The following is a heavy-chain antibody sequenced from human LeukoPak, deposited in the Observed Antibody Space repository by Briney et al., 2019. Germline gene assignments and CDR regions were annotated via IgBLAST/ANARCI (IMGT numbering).Heavy chain of an antibody. D-gene: IGHD3-9*01. CDR3: ARGGLRYFDWFLGY. J-gene: IGHJ4*02. CDR2: INHSGST. CDR1: GGSFSGYY. Sequence: PSETLSLTCAVSGGSFSGYYWSWIRQPPGKGLEWIGEINHSGSTNYNPSLKSRVTISVDTSKNQFSLKLSSVTAADTAVYYCARGGLRYFDWFLGYWGQGTLVTVSS. V-gene: IGHV4-34*01.